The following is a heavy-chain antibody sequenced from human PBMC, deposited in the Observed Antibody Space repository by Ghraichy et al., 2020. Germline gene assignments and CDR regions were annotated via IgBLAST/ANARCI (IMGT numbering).Heavy chain of an antibody. V-gene: IGHV3-23*01. CDR2: ITWNSAST. CDR3: AKTGDSGWFYDY. J-gene: IGHJ4*02. D-gene: IGHD6-19*01. Sequence: GGSLRLSCAASGFTFSGYAMSWVHQAPGKGLEWVSTITWNSASTRYADSVKGRSTISRDNYKNAVYLQVTSLREDDTAVYFCAKTGDSGWFYDYWGRGTLVTVSS. CDR1: GFTFSGYA.